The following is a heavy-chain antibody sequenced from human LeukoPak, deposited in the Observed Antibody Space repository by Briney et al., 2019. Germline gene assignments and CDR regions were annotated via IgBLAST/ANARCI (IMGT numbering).Heavy chain of an antibody. CDR2: ISYDGSNK. J-gene: IGHJ4*02. CDR1: GFTFSSYA. Sequence: GGSLRLSCAASGFTFSSYAMHWVRQAPGKGLEWVALISYDGSNKYYTDSVKGRFTISRDNSKNTLYLQINSLRDEDTAVYYCAKDDAWLQYNDWGQGTLVTVSS. V-gene: IGHV3-30*04. D-gene: IGHD5-24*01. CDR3: AKDDAWLQYND.